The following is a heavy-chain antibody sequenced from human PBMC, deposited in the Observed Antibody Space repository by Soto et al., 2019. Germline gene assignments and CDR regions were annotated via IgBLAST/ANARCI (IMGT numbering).Heavy chain of an antibody. J-gene: IGHJ5*02. CDR2: ISGSGGST. CDR3: AKDRRGLVAAKRSLLEFDP. D-gene: IGHD2-15*01. V-gene: IGHV3-23*01. CDR1: GFTFSSYA. Sequence: PGGSLRLSCAASGFTFSSYAMSWVRQAPGKGLEWVPAISGSGGSTYYADSVKGRFTISRDNSKNTLYLQMNSLRAEDTAVYYCAKDRRGLVAAKRSLLEFDPWGQGTLVTVSS.